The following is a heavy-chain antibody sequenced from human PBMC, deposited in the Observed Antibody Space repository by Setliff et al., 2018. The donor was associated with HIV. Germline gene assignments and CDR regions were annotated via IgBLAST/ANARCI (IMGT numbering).Heavy chain of an antibody. CDR1: GGPFTSSS. D-gene: IGHD3-16*01. J-gene: IGHJ5*02. CDR3: ARDLNVWIGSLWFDP. V-gene: IGHV1-69*04. Sequence: SVKVSCKASGGPFTSSSIGWVRQAPGQGLEWMGRIIPILGVPRYAQKFQGRVTITADKSTSTSYMHLSSLRAEDTAVYYCARDLNVWIGSLWFDPWGQGTLVTVSS. CDR2: IIPILGVP.